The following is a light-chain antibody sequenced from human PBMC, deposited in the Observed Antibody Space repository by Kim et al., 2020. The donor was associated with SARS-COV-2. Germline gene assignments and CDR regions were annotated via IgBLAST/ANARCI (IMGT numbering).Light chain of an antibody. V-gene: IGKV2-30*01. CDR1: QSLVYSDGNTY. CDR2: KVS. CDR3: MQGIHPIT. J-gene: IGKJ5*01. Sequence: DVVMTQSPLSLPVTLGQPASISCRSSQSLVYSDGNTYLNWFQQRPGQSPRRLIYKVSNRDSGVPDRFSGSGSGTDFTLKISRVEAGDVGVYYCMQGIHPITFGRGTRLEIK.